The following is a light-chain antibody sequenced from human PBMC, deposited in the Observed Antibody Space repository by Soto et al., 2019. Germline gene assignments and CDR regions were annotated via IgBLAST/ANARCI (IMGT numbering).Light chain of an antibody. V-gene: IGKV3-15*01. CDR2: GAS. J-gene: IGKJ1*01. Sequence: EIVMTQSPATLSVSPGERATLSCRASQSVSSNLAWYQHKPGQAPRLLIYGASTRATGIPARFSGSGSGTEFTLTISSLQSEDFAVYYCQQYNNWPWTFGQGNKVEIK. CDR1: QSVSSN. CDR3: QQYNNWPWT.